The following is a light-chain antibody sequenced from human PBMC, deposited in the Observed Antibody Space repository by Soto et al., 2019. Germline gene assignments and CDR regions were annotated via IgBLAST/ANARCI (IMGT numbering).Light chain of an antibody. J-gene: IGKJ5*01. CDR1: QNVGANY. CDR2: HAS. V-gene: IGKV3-20*01. Sequence: EIVLTQSPGTLSLSPGERATLSCRASQNVGANYLAWYQQKPGQAPRLLIYHASTRASGIPDRFSGSGSGTDVPLTITRLEPADFALYYCQQYASSPLTFGQGTRLETK. CDR3: QQYASSPLT.